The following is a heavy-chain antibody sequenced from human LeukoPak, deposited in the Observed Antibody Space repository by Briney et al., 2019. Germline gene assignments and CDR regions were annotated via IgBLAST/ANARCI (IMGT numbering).Heavy chain of an antibody. Sequence: SETLSLTCTVSGGSISSYYWSWIRQPPGKGLEWIGSIYYSGSTYYNPSLKSRVTISVDTSKNQFSLKLSSVTAADTAVYYCARDRSYLVDYWGQGTLVTVSS. V-gene: IGHV4-59*12. D-gene: IGHD1-26*01. CDR3: ARDRSYLVDY. CDR2: IYYSGST. CDR1: GGSISSYY. J-gene: IGHJ4*02.